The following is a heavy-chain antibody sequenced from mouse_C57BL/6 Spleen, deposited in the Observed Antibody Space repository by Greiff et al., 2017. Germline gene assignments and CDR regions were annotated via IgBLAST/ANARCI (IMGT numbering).Heavy chain of an antibody. D-gene: IGHD2-1*01. Sequence: VQLKQSEGGLVQPGSSMKLSCTASGFTFSDYYMAWVRQVPEKGLEWVANINYDGSSTYYLDSLKSRFIISRDNAKNILYLQMSSLKSEDTATYYCAREWYHYFDYWGQGTTLTVSS. J-gene: IGHJ2*01. CDR3: AREWYHYFDY. CDR1: GFTFSDYY. V-gene: IGHV5-16*01. CDR2: INYDGSST.